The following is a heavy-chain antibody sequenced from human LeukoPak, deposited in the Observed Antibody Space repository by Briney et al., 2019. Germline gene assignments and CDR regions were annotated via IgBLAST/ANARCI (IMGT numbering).Heavy chain of an antibody. D-gene: IGHD3-10*01. CDR3: ARWGSNMAREKGDH. V-gene: IGHV4-59*08. Sequence: PSETLSLTCTVSGGSLSSYYWSWIRLPPGKGLEWIGYAYYSGSTNYNPSLKTRVTILVDTSKNQFSLKLSSVTAADTAVYYCARWGSNMAREKGDHWGQGTLVTVSS. CDR2: AYYSGST. CDR1: GGSLSSYY. J-gene: IGHJ4*02.